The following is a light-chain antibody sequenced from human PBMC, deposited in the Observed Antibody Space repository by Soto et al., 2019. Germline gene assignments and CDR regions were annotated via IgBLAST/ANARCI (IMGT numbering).Light chain of an antibody. CDR2: DVS. J-gene: IGLJ2*01. V-gene: IGLV2-11*01. Sequence: QSALTHPRSVPGPPDQSVTIPCPEPTSDVGGYNYVPWYQQHPGKAPKGMIYDVSERPSGVPDRFSGSKSGNTASLTISGLQAEDEADYYCCSNAGSYEVFGGGTKLTVL. CDR3: CSNAGSYEV. CDR1: TSDVGGYNY.